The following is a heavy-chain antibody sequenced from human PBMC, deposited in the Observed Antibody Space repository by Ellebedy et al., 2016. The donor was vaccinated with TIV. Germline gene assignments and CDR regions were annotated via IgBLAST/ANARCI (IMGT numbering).Heavy chain of an antibody. CDR1: GFTFTKSA. J-gene: IGHJ2*01. CDR3: AADPVVGPSASWYFDL. CDR2: IVVGSGNT. V-gene: IGHV1-58*01. D-gene: IGHD2-15*01. Sequence: AASVKVSCKASGFTFTKSAVQWARQARGQRLEWIGWIVVGSGNTHYAQKFQERVTITRDTSTSTAYMELSSLRSEDTAVYYCAADPVVGPSASWYFDLWGRGTLVTVSS.